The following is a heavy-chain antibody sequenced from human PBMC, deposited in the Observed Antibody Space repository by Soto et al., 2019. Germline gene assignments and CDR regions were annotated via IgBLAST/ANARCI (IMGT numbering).Heavy chain of an antibody. Sequence: QVQLQQWGAGLLKPSETLSLTCAVYGGSFSGYYWSWIRQPPGKGLEWIGEINHSGSTNYNPYLKSRVTISVDTSKNQFSLKLSSVTAADTAVYYCARGGYYGSGKGIDPWGQGTLVTVSS. CDR3: ARGGYYGSGKGIDP. CDR2: INHSGST. CDR1: GGSFSGYY. V-gene: IGHV4-34*01. J-gene: IGHJ5*02. D-gene: IGHD3-10*01.